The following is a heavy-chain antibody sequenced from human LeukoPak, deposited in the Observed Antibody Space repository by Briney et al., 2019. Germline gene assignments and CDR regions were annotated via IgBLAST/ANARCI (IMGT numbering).Heavy chain of an antibody. V-gene: IGHV4-39*01. D-gene: IGHD3-3*01. J-gene: IGHJ6*04. Sequence: PSETLSLTCSVSGDSMSSSSNYWGWIRQPPGRGLEWIGSIYYSGTTHYNASLKSRVIISLDRSRTQFSLQVNSVTAADTAVYYCARHAVADSVTVFGVSPDVWGKGTTVTLFS. CDR3: ARHAVADSVTVFGVSPDV. CDR1: GDSMSSSSNY. CDR2: IYYSGTT.